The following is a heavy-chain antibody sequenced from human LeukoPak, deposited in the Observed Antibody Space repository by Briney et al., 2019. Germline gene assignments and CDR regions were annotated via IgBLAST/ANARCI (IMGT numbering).Heavy chain of an antibody. CDR3: AREHTTGGAFDI. J-gene: IGHJ3*02. V-gene: IGHV1-18*01. CDR2: ISAYNGNT. D-gene: IGHD1-1*01. CDR1: GYTCTSYG. Sequence: ASVKVSCKASGYTCTSYGISWVRQAPGQGLEWMGWISAYNGNTNYAQKLQGRVTMTTDTSTSTAYMELRSLRSDDTAVYYCAREHTTGGAFDIWGQGTMVTVSS.